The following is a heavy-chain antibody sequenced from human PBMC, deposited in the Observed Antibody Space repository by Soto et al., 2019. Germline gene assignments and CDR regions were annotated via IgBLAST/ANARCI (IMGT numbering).Heavy chain of an antibody. CDR3: ARTTVTDWYFDL. V-gene: IGHV4-30-2*01. D-gene: IGHD4-17*01. J-gene: IGHJ2*01. CDR2: IYHSGST. Sequence: QLQLQESGSGLVKPSQTLSLTCAVSGGSISSGGYSWSWIRQPPGKGLEWIGYIYHSGSTYYNPSLQSRGTISVDRSKNQFSLKLSSVTAADTAVYYCARTTVTDWYFDLWGRGTLVTVSS. CDR1: GGSISSGGYS.